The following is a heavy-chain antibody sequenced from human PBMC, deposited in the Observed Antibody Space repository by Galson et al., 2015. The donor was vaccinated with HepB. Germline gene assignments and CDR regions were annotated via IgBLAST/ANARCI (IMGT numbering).Heavy chain of an antibody. V-gene: IGHV2-70*04. CDR2: IDWDDDK. CDR3: ARHIVGATSWFDP. CDR1: GFSLSTSGMR. D-gene: IGHD1-26*01. Sequence: PALVKPTQTLTLTCTFSGFSLSTSGMRVSWIRQPPGKALEWLARIDWDDDKFYSTSLKTRLTISKDTSKNQVVLTMTNMDPVDTATYYCARHIVGATSWFDPWVQGTLVTVSS. J-gene: IGHJ5*02.